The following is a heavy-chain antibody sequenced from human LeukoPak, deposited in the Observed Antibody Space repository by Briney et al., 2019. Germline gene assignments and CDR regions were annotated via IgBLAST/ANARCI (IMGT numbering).Heavy chain of an antibody. Sequence: PGGSLRLSCAASGFTFTRYWMSWVRQAPGKGLEWVANINENGSEKKYLDSVKGRFTISRDNPKNTLYLQMNSLRAEDTAVYYCAKDYDYVWGSYRPYYFDHWGQGTLVTVSS. CDR1: GFTFTRYW. J-gene: IGHJ4*02. D-gene: IGHD3-16*02. CDR2: INENGSEK. V-gene: IGHV3-7*03. CDR3: AKDYDYVWGSYRPYYFDH.